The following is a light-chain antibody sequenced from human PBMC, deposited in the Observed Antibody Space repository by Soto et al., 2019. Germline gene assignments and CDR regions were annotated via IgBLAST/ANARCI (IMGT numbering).Light chain of an antibody. V-gene: IGLV7-46*01. Sequence: QAVVTQEPSLTVSPGGTVTLTCGSSTGAVTSGLYRYWFQQKPGQAPRTLIYETTKQHYWTPARFSGSLLRGKAALTLSGAQNEDESEYHCSLTYSGDVVFGGGTKLTVL. CDR3: SLTYSGDVV. J-gene: IGLJ2*01. CDR2: ETT. CDR1: TGAVTSGLY.